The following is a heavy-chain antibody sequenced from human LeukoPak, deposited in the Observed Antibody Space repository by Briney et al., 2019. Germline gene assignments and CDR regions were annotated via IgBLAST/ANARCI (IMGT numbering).Heavy chain of an antibody. Sequence: GGSLRLSCSASGFTFSSYSMNWVRQAPGKGLEWVSYISSSSSTIYYADSVKGRFTISRDNAKNSLYLQMNSLRAEDTAVYYCARGSYSLDYWGQGTLVTVSS. CDR3: ARGSYSLDY. CDR2: ISSSSSTI. D-gene: IGHD2-15*01. CDR1: GFTFSSYS. J-gene: IGHJ4*02. V-gene: IGHV3-48*04.